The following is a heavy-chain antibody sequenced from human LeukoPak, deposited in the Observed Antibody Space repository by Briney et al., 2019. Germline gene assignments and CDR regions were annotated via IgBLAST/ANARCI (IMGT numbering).Heavy chain of an antibody. V-gene: IGHV3-23*01. J-gene: IGHJ4*02. CDR3: ARGSQIGWLLKAYYFDY. CDR2: ISGSGGST. D-gene: IGHD5-12*01. Sequence: GGSLRLSCAASGFTFSSYGMSWVRQAPGKGLEWVSAISGSGGSTYYADSVKGRFTISRDNSKNTLYLQMNSLRAEDTAVYYCARGSQIGWLLKAYYFDYWGQGTPVTVSS. CDR1: GFTFSSYG.